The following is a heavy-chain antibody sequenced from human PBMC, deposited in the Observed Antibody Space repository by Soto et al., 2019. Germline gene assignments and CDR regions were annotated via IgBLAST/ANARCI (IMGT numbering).Heavy chain of an antibody. J-gene: IGHJ5*02. CDR3: AREGRFGVVTGRFDP. Sequence: QVQLVESGGGVVQPGRSLRLSCAASGFTFSSYTLHWVRQAPGKGLEWVALISYDGSKKYYADSVKGRFTISRDNSKNTLYLQMNSLRAEDTAVYYCAREGRFGVVTGRFDPWGQGTLVTVSS. CDR2: ISYDGSKK. D-gene: IGHD3-3*01. V-gene: IGHV3-30-3*01. CDR1: GFTFSSYT.